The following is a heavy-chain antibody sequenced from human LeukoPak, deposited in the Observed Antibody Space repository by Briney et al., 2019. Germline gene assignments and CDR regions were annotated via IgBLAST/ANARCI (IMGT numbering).Heavy chain of an antibody. CDR2: ISYDGSNK. CDR1: GFTFSSYA. Sequence: GGSLRLSCAASGFTFSSYAMHWVRQAPGKGLEWVAVISYDGSNKYYADSVKGRFTISRDNSKNTLYLQMNSLRAEDTAVYYCATSVAGHDAFDIWGQGTMVTVSS. J-gene: IGHJ3*02. D-gene: IGHD6-13*01. V-gene: IGHV3-30-3*01. CDR3: ATSVAGHDAFDI.